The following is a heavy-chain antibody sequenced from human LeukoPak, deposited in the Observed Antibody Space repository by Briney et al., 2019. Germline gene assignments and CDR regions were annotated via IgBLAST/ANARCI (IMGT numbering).Heavy chain of an antibody. D-gene: IGHD3-10*01. CDR1: GFTFSSYA. CDR3: ARDFRFGDLFSMDV. J-gene: IGHJ6*02. CDR2: IWFDGSVD. Sequence: SGGSLRLSCVASGFTFSSYAMHWVRQAPGKGLEWVALIWFDGSVDYYADSVKGRFTISRDNSKNSVSLQMNSLRAEDAAVYYCARDFRFGDLFSMDVWGQGTTVTVSS. V-gene: IGHV3-33*08.